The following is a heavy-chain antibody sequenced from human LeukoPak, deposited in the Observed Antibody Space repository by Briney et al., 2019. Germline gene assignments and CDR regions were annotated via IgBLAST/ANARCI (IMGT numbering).Heavy chain of an antibody. CDR2: IGTASDT. D-gene: IGHD1-1*01. CDR3: ARGPPRGKYYYMDV. Sequence: GGSLRLSCAASGFTFSSFDMHWVRQPTGQGLEWVSTIGTASDTYYPGSVEGRFTLSRDNAKNSLYLQINSLPAGDTAVYYCARGPPRGKYYYMDVWGKGTTVTVSS. CDR1: GFTFSSFD. J-gene: IGHJ6*03. V-gene: IGHV3-13*01.